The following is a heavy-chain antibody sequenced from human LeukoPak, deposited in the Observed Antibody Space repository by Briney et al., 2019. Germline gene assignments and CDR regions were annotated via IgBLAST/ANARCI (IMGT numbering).Heavy chain of an antibody. J-gene: IGHJ4*02. D-gene: IGHD2-21*02. CDR2: INHSGST. CDR3: ARGSLITLAYCGGDCYPPRPYYFDY. Sequence: SETLSLTCAVYGGSFSGYYWNWIRQPPGKGLEWIGEINHSGSTNYNPTLKSRVTISVDTSKNQFSLKLSSVTAAATAVYYCARGSLITLAYCGGDCYPPRPYYFDYWGQGTLVTVSS. V-gene: IGHV4-34*01. CDR1: GGSFSGYY.